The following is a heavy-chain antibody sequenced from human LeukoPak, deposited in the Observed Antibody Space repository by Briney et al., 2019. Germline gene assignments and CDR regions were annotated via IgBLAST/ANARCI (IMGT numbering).Heavy chain of an antibody. J-gene: IGHJ4*02. CDR2: IRYDGSNK. CDR3: AKDVWDIVVVVAAPVDY. D-gene: IGHD2-15*01. CDR1: GFTFSSHG. V-gene: IGHV3-33*06. Sequence: GTSLRLSCAASGFTFSSHGMHWVRQTPGKGLEWVAAIRYDGSNKYYADSVKGRLTISRDNSKNTLYLQMNSLRAEDTAVYYCAKDVWDIVVVVAAPVDYWGQGTLVTVSS.